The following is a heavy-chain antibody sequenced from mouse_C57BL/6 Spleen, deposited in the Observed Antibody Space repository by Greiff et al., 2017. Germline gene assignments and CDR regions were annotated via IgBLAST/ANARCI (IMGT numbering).Heavy chain of an antibody. V-gene: IGHV5-17*01. J-gene: IGHJ1*03. Sequence: EVMLVESGGGLVKPGGSLKLSCAASGFTFSDYGMHWVRPAPEKGLEWVAYISSGSSTIYYADTVKGRFTISRDNAKNTLFLQMTSLRSEYTAMYYCARSYYGSYWYFDVRGTGTTVTVSS. D-gene: IGHD1-1*01. CDR2: ISSGSSTI. CDR3: ARSYYGSYWYFDV. CDR1: GFTFSDYG.